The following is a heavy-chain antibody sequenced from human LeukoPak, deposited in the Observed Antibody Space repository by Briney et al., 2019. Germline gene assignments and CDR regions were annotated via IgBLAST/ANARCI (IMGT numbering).Heavy chain of an antibody. J-gene: IGHJ4*02. CDR3: ASGYSYGYDTFY. D-gene: IGHD5-18*01. CDR1: GFTFSSYA. V-gene: IGHV3-23*01. CDR2: ISSSGGRT. Sequence: GGSLRLSCAASGFTFSSYAMSWVRQAPGKGLEWVSAISSSGGRTYYADSVKGRFTISRDNSKNTLYLQMNSLRAEDTAVYYCASGYSYGYDTFYWGQGTLVTVSS.